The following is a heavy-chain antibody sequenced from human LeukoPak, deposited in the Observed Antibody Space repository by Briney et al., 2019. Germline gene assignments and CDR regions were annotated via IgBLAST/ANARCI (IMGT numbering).Heavy chain of an antibody. CDR3: ARQGMWLLSGGSVDV. CDR2: INHSGST. D-gene: IGHD3-3*01. CDR1: GGSFSGYY. Sequence: SETLSLTCAVYGGSFSGYYWSWIRQPPGKGLEWIGEINHSGSTNYNPSLKGRVTISVDTSKNQFSLKLSSVTAADTAVYYCARQGMWLLSGGSVDVWGKGTTVTVSS. V-gene: IGHV4-34*01. J-gene: IGHJ6*04.